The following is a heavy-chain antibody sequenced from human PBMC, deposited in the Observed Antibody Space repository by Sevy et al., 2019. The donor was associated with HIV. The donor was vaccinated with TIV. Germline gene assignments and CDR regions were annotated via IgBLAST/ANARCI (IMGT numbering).Heavy chain of an antibody. CDR3: ARSRPLLLWFGEFPYYFDY. CDR2: IYPGDSDT. J-gene: IGHJ4*02. D-gene: IGHD3-10*01. V-gene: IGHV5-51*01. CDR1: GYSFTSYW. Sequence: GESLKISCKGSGYSFTSYWIGWVRQMPGKGLEWMGIIYPGDSDTRYSPSFQGQVTISADKSISTAYLQWSSLKASDTAMYYCARSRPLLLWFGEFPYYFDYWGQGTLVTVSS.